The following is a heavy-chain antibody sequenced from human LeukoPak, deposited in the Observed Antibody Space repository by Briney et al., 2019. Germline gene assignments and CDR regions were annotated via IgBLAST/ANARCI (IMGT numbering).Heavy chain of an antibody. CDR2: ISHEGDS. J-gene: IGHJ6*03. CDR1: GVSLRGYY. CDR3: ARGRNFVSDYYFDV. D-gene: IGHD1-7*01. V-gene: IGHV4-34*01. Sequence: SQTLSLTCAVYGVSLRGYYWSWIRQSPEKGLEWIGEISHEGDSIYNPSLKSRLTLSVDMSKNQFSLNLRSVTAADTAVYYCARGRNFVSDYYFDVWGKGTTVIASS.